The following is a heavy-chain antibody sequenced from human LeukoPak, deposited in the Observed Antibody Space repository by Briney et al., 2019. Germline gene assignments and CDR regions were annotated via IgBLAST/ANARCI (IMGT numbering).Heavy chain of an antibody. CDR3: ARFVVVTAYFDY. CDR2: IYYSGST. CDR1: GGSISSYY. J-gene: IGHJ4*02. D-gene: IGHD2-21*02. Sequence: SETLTLTCTVSGGSISSYYWSWIRQPPGKGLEWIGYIYYSGSTNYNPSLKSRVTISVDTSKNQFSLKLSSVTAADTAVYYCARFVVVTAYFDYWGQGTLVTVSS. V-gene: IGHV4-59*08.